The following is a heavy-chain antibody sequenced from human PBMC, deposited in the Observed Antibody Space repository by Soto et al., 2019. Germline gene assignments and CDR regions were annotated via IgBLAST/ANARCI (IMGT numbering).Heavy chain of an antibody. CDR1: GFTFSSYS. V-gene: IGHV3-21*04. CDR2: ISSSSSYI. CDR3: AKDTSAGTTFFNY. D-gene: IGHD1-1*01. Sequence: PGGSLRLSCAASGFTFSSYSMNWVRQAPGKGLEWVSAISSSSSYIYYADSVKGRFTISRDNSKNTLYLQMNSLRAEDTAVYYCAKDTSAGTTFFNYWGQGTLVTVSS. J-gene: IGHJ4*02.